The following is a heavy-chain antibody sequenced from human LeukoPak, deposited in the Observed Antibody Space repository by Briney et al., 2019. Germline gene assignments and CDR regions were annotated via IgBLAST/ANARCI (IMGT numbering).Heavy chain of an antibody. CDR3: AKASELGDYPNYYYYGMDV. Sequence: PGGSLRLSCAASGFTFSRFAINWVRQAPGKGLEWVSGISYNGGSRFYADSVKGRFTISRDNSKNTVFLQVNGLRGDDTAAYYCAKASELGDYPNYYYYGMDVWGQGTTVTVSS. J-gene: IGHJ6*02. CDR1: GFTFSRFA. D-gene: IGHD1-14*01. V-gene: IGHV3-23*01. CDR2: ISYNGGSR.